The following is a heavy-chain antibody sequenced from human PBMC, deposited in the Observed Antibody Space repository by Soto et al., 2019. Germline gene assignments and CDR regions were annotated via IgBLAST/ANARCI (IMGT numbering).Heavy chain of an antibody. J-gene: IGHJ4*02. CDR2: IKQDGSEK. V-gene: IGHV3-7*03. CDR1: GFTFSSYW. D-gene: IGHD5-18*01. CDR3: ARDKSYSYGSDY. Sequence: GGSLRLSCAASGFTFSSYWMNWVRQAPGKGLEWVANIKQDGSEKYYVASVKGRFTISRDNANNSLYLQMNSLRAEDTAVYYCARDKSYSYGSDYWGQGTLVTVSS.